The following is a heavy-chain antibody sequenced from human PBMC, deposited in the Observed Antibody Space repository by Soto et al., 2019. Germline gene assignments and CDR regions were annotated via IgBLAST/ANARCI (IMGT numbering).Heavy chain of an antibody. CDR3: AKVSSGWYGMLFAP. Sequence: EVQLLESGGGLVQPGGSLRLSCAASGFTFSSYAMSWVRQAPGKGLEWVSAISGSGGSTYYADSVKGRFTISRDNSKNTLYRQMNSLRAEDTAVYYWAKVSSGWYGMLFAPWGQGTLVPVSS. V-gene: IGHV3-23*01. J-gene: IGHJ5*02. CDR1: GFTFSSYA. D-gene: IGHD6-19*01. CDR2: ISGSGGST.